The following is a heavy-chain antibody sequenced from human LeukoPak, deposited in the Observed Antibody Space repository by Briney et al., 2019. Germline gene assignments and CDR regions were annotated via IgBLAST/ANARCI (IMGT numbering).Heavy chain of an antibody. D-gene: IGHD4-17*01. J-gene: IGHJ4*02. CDR2: INPNSGGT. V-gene: IGHV1-18*01. Sequence: GASVKVSCKASGYTFTSYGISWVRQAPGQGLEWMGWINPNSGGTIYAQKFQGRVTMTEDTSTDTAYMELSSLRSEDTAVYYCATAAQMTTMDYWGQGTLVTVSS. CDR3: ATAAQMTTMDY. CDR1: GYTFTSYG.